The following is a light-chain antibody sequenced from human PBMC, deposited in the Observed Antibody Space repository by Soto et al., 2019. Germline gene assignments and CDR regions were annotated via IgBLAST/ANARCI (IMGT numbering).Light chain of an antibody. CDR3: QQYDNLPPYT. J-gene: IGKJ2*01. CDR2: DAS. Sequence: DIQMTQSPSSLSASVGDRVTITCQASQDISNYLNWYQQKPGKAPKLLIYDASTLETGVPSRFSGSGSGTEFTFTISIMQPEDIATYYCQQYDNLPPYTFGQGTKLEIK. CDR1: QDISNY. V-gene: IGKV1-33*01.